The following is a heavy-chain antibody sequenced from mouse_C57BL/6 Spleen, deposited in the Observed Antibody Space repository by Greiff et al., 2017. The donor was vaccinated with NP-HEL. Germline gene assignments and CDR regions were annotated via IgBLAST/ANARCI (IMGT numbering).Heavy chain of an antibody. CDR1: GYTFTSYW. D-gene: IGHD1-1*01. Sequence: QVQLKQPGAELVKPGASVKLSCKASGYTFTSYWMHWVKQRPGQGLEWIGMIHPNSGSTNYNEKFKSKATLTVDKSSSTAYMQLSILTSEDSAVYYCANPVATDYWGQGTTLTVSS. CDR3: ANPVATDY. V-gene: IGHV1-64*01. J-gene: IGHJ2*01. CDR2: IHPNSGST.